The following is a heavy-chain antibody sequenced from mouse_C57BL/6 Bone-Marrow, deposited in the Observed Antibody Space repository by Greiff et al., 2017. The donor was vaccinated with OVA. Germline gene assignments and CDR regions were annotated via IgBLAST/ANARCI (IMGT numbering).Heavy chain of an antibody. CDR2: ISSGSSTI. J-gene: IGHJ1*03. V-gene: IGHV5-17*01. CDR3: ARGELGWYFDV. Sequence: EVKLMESGGGLVKPGGSLKLSCAASGFTFSDYGMHWVRQAPEKGLEWVAYISSGSSTIYYADTVKGRFTFSRDNAKNTLFLQMTSLRAEDTAMYYCARGELGWYFDVWGTGTTVTVSA. CDR1: GFTFSDYG. D-gene: IGHD4-1*01.